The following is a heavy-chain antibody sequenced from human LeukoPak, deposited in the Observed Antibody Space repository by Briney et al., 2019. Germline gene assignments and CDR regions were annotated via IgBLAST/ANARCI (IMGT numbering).Heavy chain of an antibody. CDR3: AAGGYCSSTTCYFFLDY. CDR2: IYPGDSDT. V-gene: IGHV5-51*01. J-gene: IGHJ4*02. D-gene: IGHD2-2*01. Sequence: GESLKISCKGSGYSFTTYWIGWVRQMPGKGPEWMGIIYPGDSDTRYSPSFQGQVTISADKSITTTYLQWSSLKASDTAMYYCAAGGYCSSTTCYFFLDYWGQGTLVTVSS. CDR1: GYSFTTYW.